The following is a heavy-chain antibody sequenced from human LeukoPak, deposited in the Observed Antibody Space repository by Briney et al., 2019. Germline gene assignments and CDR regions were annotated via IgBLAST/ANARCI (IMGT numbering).Heavy chain of an antibody. D-gene: IGHD5-18*01. Sequence: PGGSLRLSCAASGFTFSGSAMHWARQASGKGREWVGRIRSKANSYATAYAASVKGRFTISRYDSKNTAYLQMNSLKTEDTAVYYCTPTSTAMVTNFYYWGQGTLVTVSS. J-gene: IGHJ4*02. CDR3: TPTSTAMVTNFYY. CDR2: IRSKANSYAT. CDR1: GFTFSGSA. V-gene: IGHV3-73*01.